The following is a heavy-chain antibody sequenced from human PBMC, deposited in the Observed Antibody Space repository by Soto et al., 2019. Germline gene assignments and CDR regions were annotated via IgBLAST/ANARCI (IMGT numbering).Heavy chain of an antibody. CDR3: ARENLGYCSSTSCYSNWFDP. CDR1: GCTFSSYS. D-gene: IGHD2-2*01. J-gene: IGHJ5*02. V-gene: IGHV3-21*01. CDR2: ISSSSSYI. Sequence: GGSLRLSCAASGCTFSSYSMNWVRQAPGKGLEWVSSISSSSSYIYYADSVKGRFTISRDNAKNSLYLQMNSLRAEDTAVYYCARENLGYCSSTSCYSNWFDPWGQGTLVTVSS.